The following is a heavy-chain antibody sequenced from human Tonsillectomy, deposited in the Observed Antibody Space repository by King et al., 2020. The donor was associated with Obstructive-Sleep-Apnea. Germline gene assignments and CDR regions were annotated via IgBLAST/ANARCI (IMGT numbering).Heavy chain of an antibody. Sequence: VQLQESGPGLVKPSETLSLTCTFSGASISSYYWNWIRQPPGKGLEWIGYIYYSGITNYNPSLKSRVTISVDMSKNQFSLRLRSVTAADTAVYYCARQVATGYFEYWGQGTLVTVSS. CDR1: GASISSYY. J-gene: IGHJ4*02. CDR2: IYYSGIT. V-gene: IGHV4-59*08. CDR3: ARQVATGYFEY. D-gene: IGHD5-12*01.